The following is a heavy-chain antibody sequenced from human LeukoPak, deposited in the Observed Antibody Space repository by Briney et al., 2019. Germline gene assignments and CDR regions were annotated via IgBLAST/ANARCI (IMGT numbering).Heavy chain of an antibody. J-gene: IGHJ5*02. CDR3: ARHRYYYDSSGYYYQP. V-gene: IGHV4-59*01. CDR1: GASISSYY. D-gene: IGHD3-22*01. Sequence: KASETLSLTCTASGASISSYYWSWIRQPPGKGLEWIGYIYYSGSTNYNPSLKSRVTISVDTSKNQFSLRLSSVTAADTAVYYCARHRYYYDSSGYYYQPWGQGTLVTVSS. CDR2: IYYSGST.